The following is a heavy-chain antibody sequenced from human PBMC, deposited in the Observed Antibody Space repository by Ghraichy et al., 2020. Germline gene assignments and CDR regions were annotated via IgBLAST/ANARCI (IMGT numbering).Heavy chain of an antibody. J-gene: IGHJ3*02. Sequence: SETLSLTCPVSGGSISSYYWSWIRQPPGKGLEWIGYIYYSGSTNYNPSLKSRVTISVDTSKNQFSLKLSSVTAADTAVYYCARTTYYYDSSGYDRAFDIWGQGTMVTVSS. D-gene: IGHD3-22*01. CDR3: ARTTYYYDSSGYDRAFDI. CDR1: GGSISSYY. CDR2: IYYSGST. V-gene: IGHV4-59*08.